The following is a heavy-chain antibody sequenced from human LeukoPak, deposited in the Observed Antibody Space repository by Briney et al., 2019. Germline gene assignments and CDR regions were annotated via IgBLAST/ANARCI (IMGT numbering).Heavy chain of an antibody. CDR2: ITDSGGST. CDR3: AKDAHYGSGSYGLILIDYFDY. Sequence: GESVRLSCAASGFTFSSYAMSWVRQAPGKGLEWVSAITDSGGSTYYADSVKGRFTISRDNSKNTLFLQMNSQRAEDTAVYYCAKDAHYGSGSYGLILIDYFDYWGLGTLVTVST. V-gene: IGHV3-23*01. D-gene: IGHD3-10*01. J-gene: IGHJ4*02. CDR1: GFTFSSYA.